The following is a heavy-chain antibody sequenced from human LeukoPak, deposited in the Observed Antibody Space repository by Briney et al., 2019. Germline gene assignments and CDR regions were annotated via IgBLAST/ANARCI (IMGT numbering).Heavy chain of an antibody. V-gene: IGHV4-59*01. D-gene: IGHD2-15*01. J-gene: IGHJ4*02. CDR2: VYYSGNT. CDR1: GGAISSYY. CDR3: ARVGSGHFDY. Sequence: SETLSLTCIVSGGAISSYYWSWIRQPPGKRLEWIGYVYYSGNTNYNPSLKSRVTISIDTSKNQFSLKLSSVTAADTAVYYCARVGSGHFDYWGQGTLVTVSS.